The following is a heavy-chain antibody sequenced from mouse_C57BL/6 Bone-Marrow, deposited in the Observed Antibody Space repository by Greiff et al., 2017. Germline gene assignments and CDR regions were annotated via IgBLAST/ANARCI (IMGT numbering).Heavy chain of an antibody. CDR1: GYAFSSSW. CDR3: AREGTAQANAWFAY. J-gene: IGHJ3*01. CDR2: IYPGDGDT. D-gene: IGHD3-2*02. V-gene: IGHV1-82*01. Sequence: VKLVESGPELVKPGASVKLSCKASGYAFSSSWMNWVKQRPGKGLEWIGRIYPGDGDTNYNGKFKGKATLTADKSSSTAYMQLSSLTSEDSAVYFCAREGTAQANAWFAYWGQGTLVTVSA.